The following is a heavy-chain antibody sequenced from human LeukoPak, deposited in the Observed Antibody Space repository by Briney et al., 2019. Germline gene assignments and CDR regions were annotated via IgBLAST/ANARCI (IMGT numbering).Heavy chain of an antibody. J-gene: IGHJ6*02. D-gene: IGHD6-13*01. CDR1: GFIFSSYS. Sequence: GGSLRLPCAASGFIFSSYSMSWVRQAPGKGLEWVSVITGSGGNTYYADSVKGRFTISKDNSKNTVYLQMSSLRVDDTAVYYCAKAASSSWPSYYYGMDVWGQGTTVTVSS. CDR2: ITGSGGNT. V-gene: IGHV3-23*01. CDR3: AKAASSSWPSYYYGMDV.